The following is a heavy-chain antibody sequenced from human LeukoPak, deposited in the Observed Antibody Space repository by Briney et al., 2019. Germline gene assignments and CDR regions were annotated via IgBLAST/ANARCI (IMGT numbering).Heavy chain of an antibody. CDR2: INHSGST. V-gene: IGHV4-34*01. CDR1: GGSFSGYY. CDR3: ARQYYYDSSGYFDY. J-gene: IGHJ4*02. Sequence: PSGTLSLTCAVYGGSFSGYYWSWIRQPPGKGLEWIGEINHSGSTNYNPSLKSRVTISVDTTKNQVSLKLSSVTAADTAVYYCARQYYYDSSGYFDYWGQGTLVTVSS. D-gene: IGHD3-22*01.